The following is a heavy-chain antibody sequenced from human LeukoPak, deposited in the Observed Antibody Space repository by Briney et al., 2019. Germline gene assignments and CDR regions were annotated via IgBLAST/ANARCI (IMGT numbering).Heavy chain of an antibody. Sequence: GGSLRLSCAVSGFAFGSEAMSWVRQSPARGLEWVASISPGGGTTYYADSVKGRFTISRDNSKNTLYLQMNSLRPEDTAVYYCARESPGGSRDYFDYWGQGTLVTVSS. CDR2: ISPGGGTT. D-gene: IGHD3-10*01. CDR1: GFAFGSEA. V-gene: IGHV3-23*01. J-gene: IGHJ4*02. CDR3: ARESPGGSRDYFDY.